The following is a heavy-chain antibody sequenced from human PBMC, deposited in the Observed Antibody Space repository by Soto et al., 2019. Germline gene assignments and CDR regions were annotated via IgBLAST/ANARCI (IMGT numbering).Heavy chain of an antibody. J-gene: IGHJ4*02. CDR2: ISSGSDYF. D-gene: IGHD2-15*01. CDR3: ASEFCTGGSCYARIFDY. CDR1: GSNFNTYA. V-gene: IGHV3-21*04. Sequence: LXLSCPALGSNFNTYAIHLVRQCPWKGLEWVAFISSGSDYFYYADSVKGRFTISRDNTKSSLYLHMDSLTDDDTALYYCASEFCTGGSCYARIFDYLGKGSLVTAPQ.